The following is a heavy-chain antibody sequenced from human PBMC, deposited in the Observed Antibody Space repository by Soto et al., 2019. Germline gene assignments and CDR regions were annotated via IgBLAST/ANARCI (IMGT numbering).Heavy chain of an antibody. CDR1: CGSISSYY. CDR3: ARGSPDFWSGYGYYYYDMDV. J-gene: IGHJ6*02. Sequence: SETLSLTCTVSCGSISSYYWSWILQPPGKGLEWIGYIYYSGSTNYNPSLKSRVTISVDTSKNQFSLKLSSVTAADTAVYYCARGSPDFWSGYGYYYYDMDVWGQGTTVTVSS. D-gene: IGHD3-3*01. V-gene: IGHV4-59*01. CDR2: IYYSGST.